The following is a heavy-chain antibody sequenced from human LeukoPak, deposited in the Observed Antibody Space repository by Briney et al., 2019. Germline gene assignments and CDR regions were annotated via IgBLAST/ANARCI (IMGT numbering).Heavy chain of an antibody. J-gene: IGHJ4*02. V-gene: IGHV1-69*04. CDR3: AREYSNSGWGIDS. Sequence: SVKVSCKASGGTFSSYAISWVRQAAGQGLEWMGRIIPILGIANYAQKFQGRVTITADKSTSTAYMELSSLRSEDTAVYYCAREYSNSGWGIDSWGQGTLVTVSS. CDR1: GGTFSSYA. D-gene: IGHD4-11*01. CDR2: IIPILGIA.